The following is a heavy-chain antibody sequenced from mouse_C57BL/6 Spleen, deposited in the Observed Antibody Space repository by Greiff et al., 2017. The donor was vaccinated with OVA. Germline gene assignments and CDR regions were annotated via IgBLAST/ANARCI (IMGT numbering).Heavy chain of an antibody. CDR2: IYPRSGNT. D-gene: IGHD2-1*01. V-gene: IGHV1-81*01. CDR1: GYTFTSYG. J-gene: IGHJ4*01. CDR3: ARGLAYGNPYAMDY. Sequence: QVQLQQSGAELARPGASVKLSCKASGYTFTSYGISWVKQRTGQGLEWIGEIYPRSGNTYYKEKFKGKATLTADKSSSTAYMELRSLTSEDSAVYFCARGLAYGNPYAMDYWGQGTSVTVSS.